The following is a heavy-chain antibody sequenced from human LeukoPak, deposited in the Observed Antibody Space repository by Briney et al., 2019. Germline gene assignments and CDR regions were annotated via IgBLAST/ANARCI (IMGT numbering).Heavy chain of an antibody. CDR2: INSDGSST. V-gene: IGHV3-74*01. D-gene: IGHD4-17*01. CDR3: ARRTNGDYEIDY. Sequence: PGGCLRLSCAASGFTFSSYWMHWVRQAPGKGLVWVSRINSDGSSTSYADSVKGRFTISRDNAKNTLYLQMNSLRAEDTAVYYCARRTNGDYEIDYWGQGTLVTVSS. CDR1: GFTFSSYW. J-gene: IGHJ4*02.